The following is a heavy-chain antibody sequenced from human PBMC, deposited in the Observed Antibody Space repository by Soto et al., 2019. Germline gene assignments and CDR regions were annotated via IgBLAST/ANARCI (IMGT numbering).Heavy chain of an antibody. J-gene: IGHJ3*02. CDR1: GGSISSGGYY. D-gene: IGHD4-17*01. V-gene: IGHV4-31*03. Sequence: QVQLQESGPGLVKPSQTLSLTCTVSGGSISSGGYYWSWIRQHPGKGLEWIGYIYYSGSTYYNPSPKGGVTISVDPSKNQSSWKLSSVTAGDRAVYYWGRGGPYGDYEGDAFDIGGQGKMVTVSS. CDR2: IYYSGST. CDR3: GRGGPYGDYEGDAFDI.